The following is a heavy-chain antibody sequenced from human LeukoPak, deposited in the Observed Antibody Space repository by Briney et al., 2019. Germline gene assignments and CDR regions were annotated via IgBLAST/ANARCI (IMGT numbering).Heavy chain of an antibody. V-gene: IGHV1-69*04. CDR3: ARVRVAGSSYFDY. CDR2: IIPILGIA. CDR1: GGTFSSYA. J-gene: IGHJ4*02. Sequence: SVKVSCKASGGTFSSYAISRVRQAPGQGLEWMGRIIPILGIANYAQKFQGRVTITADKSTSTAYMELSSLRSEDTAVYYCARVRVAGSSYFDYWGQGTLVTVSS. D-gene: IGHD6-19*01.